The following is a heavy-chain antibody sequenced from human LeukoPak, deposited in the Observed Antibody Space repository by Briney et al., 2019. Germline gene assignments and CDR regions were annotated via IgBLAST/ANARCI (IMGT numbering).Heavy chain of an antibody. D-gene: IGHD3-22*01. CDR1: GGSISSSSYY. Sequence: SETLSLTCTVSGGSISSSSYYWGWIRQPPGKGLEWIGYIYYSGSTNYNPSLKSRVTISVDTSKNQFSLKLSSVTAADTAVYYCARADYYDSSGYYYGPPGDDAFDIWGQGTMVTVSS. CDR2: IYYSGST. V-gene: IGHV4-61*05. J-gene: IGHJ3*02. CDR3: ARADYYDSSGYYYGPPGDDAFDI.